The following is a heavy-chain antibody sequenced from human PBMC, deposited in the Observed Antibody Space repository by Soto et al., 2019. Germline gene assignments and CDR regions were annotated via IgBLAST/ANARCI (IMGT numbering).Heavy chain of an antibody. V-gene: IGHV4-31*03. Sequence: SETLSLTCTVSGGSISSGGYYWSWIRQHPGKGLEWIGYIYYSGSTYYNPSLKSRVTILVDTAKNQFSLKLSSVTAADTAVYYCARDRPVDTAMQSSGYYYYYGMDVWGQGTTVTVSS. J-gene: IGHJ6*02. CDR3: ARDRPVDTAMQSSGYYYYYGMDV. CDR1: GGSISSGGYY. D-gene: IGHD5-18*01. CDR2: IYYSGST.